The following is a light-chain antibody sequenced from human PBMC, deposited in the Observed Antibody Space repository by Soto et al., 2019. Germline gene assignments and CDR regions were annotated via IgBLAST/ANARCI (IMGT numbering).Light chain of an antibody. CDR3: QQYNNWPPGT. CDR2: WAS. CDR1: QSLLHSNGYNY. Sequence: ITQSPLALPVTPREPASISCRSSQSLLHSNGYNYLSWYQQKPGQPPKLLIYWASTRESGVPDRFSGSGSGTDFTLTISSLQSEDFAVYYCQQYNNWPPGTFGQGTKVDIK. V-gene: IGKV4-1*01. J-gene: IGKJ1*01.